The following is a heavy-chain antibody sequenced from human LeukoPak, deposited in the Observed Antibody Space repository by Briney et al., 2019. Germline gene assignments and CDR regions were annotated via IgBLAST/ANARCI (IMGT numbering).Heavy chain of an antibody. V-gene: IGHV4-59*01. CDR2: IYYSGST. Sequence: SETLSLTCTVSGGSISSYYWSWNRQPPGKGLEWIGYIYYSGSTNYNPSLKSRVTISVDTSKNQFSLKLSSVTAADTAVYYCARDSLAIEGATKDYYYYYMDVWGKGTTVTVSS. D-gene: IGHD1-26*01. CDR3: ARDSLAIEGATKDYYYYYMDV. CDR1: GGSISSYY. J-gene: IGHJ6*03.